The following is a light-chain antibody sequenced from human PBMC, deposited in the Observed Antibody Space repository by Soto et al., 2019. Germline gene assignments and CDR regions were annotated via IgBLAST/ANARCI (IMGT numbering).Light chain of an antibody. CDR3: QHYSSYSEA. CDR2: KAS. CDR1: QTISSW. V-gene: IGKV1-5*03. J-gene: IGKJ1*01. Sequence: DIQMTQSPSTLSGSVGDRVTITCRASQTISSWLAWYQQKPGKAPKLLIYKASTLKSGVPSRFSGSGSGTEFTLTISSLQADDFATYYCQHYSSYSEAFGQGTKVEIK.